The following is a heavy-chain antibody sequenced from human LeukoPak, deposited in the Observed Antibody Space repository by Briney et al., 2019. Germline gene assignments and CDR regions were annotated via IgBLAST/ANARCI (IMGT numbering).Heavy chain of an antibody. CDR2: IYHSGST. J-gene: IGHJ4*02. Sequence: PSETLSLTCAVSGDSISSNSWWSWVRQPPGKGLEWIGEIYHSGSTNYNPSLKSRVTISVDTSKNQFSLKLSSVTAADTAVYYCARHVGSSSWIYYWGRGTLVTVSS. V-gene: IGHV4-4*02. CDR1: GDSISSNSW. D-gene: IGHD6-13*01. CDR3: ARHVGSSSWIYY.